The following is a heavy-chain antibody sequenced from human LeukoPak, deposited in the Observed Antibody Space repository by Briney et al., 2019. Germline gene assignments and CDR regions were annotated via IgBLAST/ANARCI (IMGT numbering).Heavy chain of an antibody. V-gene: IGHV3-20*04. CDR1: GFTFDDYG. CDR3: ARDRSYGDYVPDY. Sequence: GGSLRLSXAASGFTFDDYGMSWVRQAPGKGLEWVSGINWNGGSTGYADSVKGRFTISRDNAKNSLYLQMNSLRAEDTALHYCARDRSYGDYVPDYWGQGTLVTVSS. CDR2: INWNGGST. J-gene: IGHJ4*02. D-gene: IGHD4-17*01.